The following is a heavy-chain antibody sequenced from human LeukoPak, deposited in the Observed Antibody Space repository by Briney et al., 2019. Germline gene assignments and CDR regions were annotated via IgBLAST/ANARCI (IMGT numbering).Heavy chain of an antibody. CDR1: GGSISTYY. J-gene: IGHJ6*02. D-gene: IGHD3-16*01. CDR3: ARGGTIRNGMDV. V-gene: IGHV4-59*01. CDR2: IYYTGST. Sequence: SETLSLTCTVSGGSISTYYWSWIRQPPGKGLEWIGYIYYTGSTNYNPSLQSRVTISVDTSKNQFSLKLSSLTAADTAVYYCARGGTIRNGMDVWGQGTTVTVSS.